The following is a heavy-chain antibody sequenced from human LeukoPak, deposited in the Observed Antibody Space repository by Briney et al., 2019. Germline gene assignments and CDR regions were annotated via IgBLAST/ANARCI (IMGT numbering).Heavy chain of an antibody. J-gene: IGHJ6*02. CDR2: INPSGGST. D-gene: IGHD2-21*02. Sequence: ASVKVSCKASGYTFTSYYMHWVRQAPGQGLEWMGIINPSGGSTSYAQKFQGRVTMTRDTSTSTDYMELSSLRSEDTAVYYCARAYCGGDCYLPSYYYGMDVWGQGTTVTVSS. CDR3: ARAYCGGDCYLPSYYYGMDV. V-gene: IGHV1-46*01. CDR1: GYTFTSYY.